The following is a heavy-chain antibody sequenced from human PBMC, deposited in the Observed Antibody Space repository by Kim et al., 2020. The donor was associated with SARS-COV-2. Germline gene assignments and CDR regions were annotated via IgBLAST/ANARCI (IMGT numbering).Heavy chain of an antibody. CDR1: GGSFSGYY. CDR2: INHSGST. Sequence: SETLSLTCAVYGGSFSGYYWSWIRQPPGKGLEWIGEINHSGSTNYNPSLKSRVTISVDTSKNQFSLKLSSVTAADTAVYYCARGPYSSSWYRSGNFDIWGQGTMVTVSS. CDR3: ARGPYSSSWYRSGNFDI. J-gene: IGHJ3*02. D-gene: IGHD6-13*01. V-gene: IGHV4-34*01.